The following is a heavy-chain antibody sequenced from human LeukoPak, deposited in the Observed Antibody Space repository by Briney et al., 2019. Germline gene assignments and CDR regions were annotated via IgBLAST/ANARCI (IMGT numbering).Heavy chain of an antibody. CDR2: ISYSGNT. CDR3: ARDCPGSGSCGMDV. V-gene: IGHV4-31*03. CDR1: GGSISSGGYY. Sequence: SETLSLTCTVSGGSISSGGYYWSWLRQHPGKGLEWVGYISYSGNTYYNPSLKSRLTISVDTSKNQFSLKLSSVTAADTAVYYCARDCPGSGSCGMDVWGQGTTVTVSS. J-gene: IGHJ6*02. D-gene: IGHD3-10*01.